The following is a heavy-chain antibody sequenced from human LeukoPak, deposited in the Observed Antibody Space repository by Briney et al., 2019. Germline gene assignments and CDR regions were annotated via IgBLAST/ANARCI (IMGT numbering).Heavy chain of an antibody. CDR2: INHSGST. V-gene: IGHV4-34*01. D-gene: IGHD2-15*01. Sequence: SETLSLTCAVYGGSFSSYYWSWIRQPPGKGLEWIGEINHSGSTNYNPSLKSRVTISVDTSKNQFSLKLSSVTAADTAVYYCARDLVVAGNWFDPWGQGTLVTVSS. J-gene: IGHJ5*02. CDR3: ARDLVVAGNWFDP. CDR1: GGSFSSYY.